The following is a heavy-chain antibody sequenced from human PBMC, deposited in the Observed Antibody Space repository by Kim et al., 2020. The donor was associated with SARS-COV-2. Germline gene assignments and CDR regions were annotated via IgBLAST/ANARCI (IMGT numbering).Heavy chain of an antibody. Sequence: ASLKVSCKASGYTFTGYYMHWVRQAPGQGLEWMGWINPNSGGTNYAQKFQGSVTMTRDTSISTAYMELSRLRSDDTAVYYCARGHGLLWFWELSDYWGQGTLVTVSS. J-gene: IGHJ4*02. CDR2: INPNSGGT. D-gene: IGHD3-10*01. V-gene: IGHV1-2*02. CDR3: ARGHGLLWFWELSDY. CDR1: GYTFTGYY.